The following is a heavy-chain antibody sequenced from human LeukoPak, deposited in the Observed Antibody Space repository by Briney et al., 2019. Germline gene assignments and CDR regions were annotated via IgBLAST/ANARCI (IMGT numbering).Heavy chain of an antibody. CDR2: INHSGST. CDR1: GGSFSGYY. V-gene: IGHV4-34*01. CDR3: ARGFIAVAAPGWFDP. D-gene: IGHD6-19*01. J-gene: IGHJ5*02. Sequence: SETLSLTCAVYGGSFSGYYWSWIRQPPGKGLEWIGEINHSGSTNYNPSLKSRVTISVDTSKNQFSLKLSSVTAADTAVYYCARGFIAVAAPGWFDPWGQGTLVTVSS.